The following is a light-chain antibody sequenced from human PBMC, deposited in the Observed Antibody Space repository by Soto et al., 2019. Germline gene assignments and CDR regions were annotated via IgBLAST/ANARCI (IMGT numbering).Light chain of an antibody. Sequence: QSALTQPASVSGSPGQSITISCTGTSSDVGGYNYVSWYQQHPGKAPKLMIYEVSNRPSGVSNRFSGSKSGNTASLTISGLQAEDEAVYFCNSYGSTSTRYVFGTGTKVTVL. J-gene: IGLJ1*01. CDR2: EVS. V-gene: IGLV2-14*01. CDR1: SSDVGGYNY. CDR3: NSYGSTSTRYV.